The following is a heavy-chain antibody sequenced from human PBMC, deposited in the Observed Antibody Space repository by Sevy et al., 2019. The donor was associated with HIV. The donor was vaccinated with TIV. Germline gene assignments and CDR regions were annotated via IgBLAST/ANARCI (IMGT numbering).Heavy chain of an antibody. V-gene: IGHV3-30*02. Sequence: GGSLRLSCAASGFSFRNYGMHWVRQAPGKGLEWVAFISNDGSNKYYADSVKGRFTISRDNSQNTLYLQANNVRADDTAVFYCAKNIWTGYYVPHGYWGQGTLVTVSS. CDR1: GFSFRNYG. CDR2: ISNDGSNK. J-gene: IGHJ4*02. CDR3: AKNIWTGYYVPHGY. D-gene: IGHD3-9*01.